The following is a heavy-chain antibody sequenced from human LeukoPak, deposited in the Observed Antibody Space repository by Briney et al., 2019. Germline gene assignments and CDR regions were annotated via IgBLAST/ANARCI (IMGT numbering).Heavy chain of an antibody. CDR1: GFTFTNYA. V-gene: IGHV3-23*01. D-gene: IGHD6-19*01. CDR2: ISGGGGST. Sequence: GGSLRLSCAASGFTFTNYAMSWVRQAPGKGLEWVSGISGGGGSTYYADSVKGRFTISKDNSKNTLYLQMNSLKAEDTAVYYCAKVGVGSSGWYISPLYYYYGMDVWGQGTTVTVSS. CDR3: AKVGVGSSGWYISPLYYYYGMDV. J-gene: IGHJ6*02.